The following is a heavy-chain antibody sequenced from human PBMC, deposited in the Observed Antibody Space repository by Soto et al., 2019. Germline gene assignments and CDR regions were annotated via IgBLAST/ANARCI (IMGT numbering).Heavy chain of an antibody. V-gene: IGHV4-31*03. D-gene: IGHD3-10*01. CDR3: ARVRVIITMVRGVIPRGMDV. J-gene: IGHJ6*02. CDR1: GGSISSGGYY. CDR2: IYYSGST. Sequence: SETLSLTCTVSGGSISSGGYYWSWIRQHPGKGLEWIGYIYYSGSTYYNPSLKSRVTISVDTSKNQFSLKLSSVTAADTAVYYCARVRVIITMVRGVIPRGMDVWGRGTTVTVSS.